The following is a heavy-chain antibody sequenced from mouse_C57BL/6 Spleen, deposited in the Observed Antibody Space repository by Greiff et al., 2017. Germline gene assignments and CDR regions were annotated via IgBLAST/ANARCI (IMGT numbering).Heavy chain of an antibody. CDR1: GYTFTSYW. V-gene: IGHV1-55*01. D-gene: IGHD2-4*01. Sequence: QVQLQQSGAELVKPGASVKMSCKASGYTFTSYWITWVKQRPGQGLEWIGDIYPGSGSTNYNEKFKSKATLTEDTSSSTAYMQLSSLTSEYSAIYYCARWDDYDVVFAYWGQGTLVTVSA. CDR3: ARWDDYDVVFAY. J-gene: IGHJ3*01. CDR2: IYPGSGST.